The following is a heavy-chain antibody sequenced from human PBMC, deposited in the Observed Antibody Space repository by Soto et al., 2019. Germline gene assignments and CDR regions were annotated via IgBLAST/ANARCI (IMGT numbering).Heavy chain of an antibody. V-gene: IGHV5-51*01. CDR3: ARLAAISMVTDYIGMHG. D-gene: IGHD5-18*01. CDR1: GYSFTSYW. CDR2: IYPGDSDT. J-gene: IGHJ6*04. Sequence: GESLKISCKGSGYSFTSYWIGWVRQMPGKGLEWMGIIYPGDSDTRYSPSFQGQVTISADKSISTAYLQWSSLKASDTAMYYCARLAAISMVTDYIGMHGWGKKTTVTV.